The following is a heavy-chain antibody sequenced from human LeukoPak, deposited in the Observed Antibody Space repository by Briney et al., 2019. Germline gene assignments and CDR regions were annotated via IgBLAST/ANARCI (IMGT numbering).Heavy chain of an antibody. CDR2: IYGSGST. D-gene: IGHD2/OR15-2a*01. Sequence: PSETLSLTCTVSGGSISSYYWSWIRQAAGKGLEWIGRIYGSGSTNYNPSLWGRVTMSVDTSKNQFSLKLSSVTAADTAVYYCAKGGSTNFYYGDVWGQGTTVTVSS. V-gene: IGHV4-4*07. J-gene: IGHJ6*02. CDR3: AKGGSTNFYYGDV. CDR1: GGSISSYY.